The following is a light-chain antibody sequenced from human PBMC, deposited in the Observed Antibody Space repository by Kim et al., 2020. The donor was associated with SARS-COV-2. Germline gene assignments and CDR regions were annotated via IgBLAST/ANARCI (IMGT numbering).Light chain of an antibody. CDR1: QNSKSW. V-gene: IGKV1-5*03. Sequence: ASIGDRVTITCRASQNSKSWLAWYQQKPGKAPTLLIYKASNLESGVPSRFSGSGSGTEFSLTISTLQPDDFATYYCQQYNSYPWTFGQGTKVEIK. CDR2: KAS. CDR3: QQYNSYPWT. J-gene: IGKJ1*01.